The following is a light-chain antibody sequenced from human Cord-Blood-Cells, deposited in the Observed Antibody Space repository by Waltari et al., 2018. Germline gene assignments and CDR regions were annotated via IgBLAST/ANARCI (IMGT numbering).Light chain of an antibody. CDR1: SSDVGGYNY. CDR3: CSYAGSYTFV. CDR2: DVS. J-gene: IGLJ3*02. Sequence: HSALTQPRSVSGSPGQSVTISCTGTSSDVGGYNYVFWYPQHPGKAPQLMIYDVSKRPSGVPERFAGSKSGNTASLTISGLQAEDEADYYCCSYAGSYTFVFGGGTKLTVL. V-gene: IGLV2-11*01.